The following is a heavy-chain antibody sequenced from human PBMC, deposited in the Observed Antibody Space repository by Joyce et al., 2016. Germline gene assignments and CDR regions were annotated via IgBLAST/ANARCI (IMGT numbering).Heavy chain of an antibody. V-gene: IGHV4-30-2*06. J-gene: IGHJ4*02. Sequence: QLQLQESGPGLLKPSQTLSLTCAVSGDSVSSGGFSWNWIRQSPGKGREWIGYIHVSGSSYNNPSLKSRLSISLDKSKNEFSLKLSSVTAADTAVYFCARSRGTPDYFDYWGQGTLVTVSS. D-gene: IGHD1-14*01. CDR1: GDSVSSGGFS. CDR2: IHVSGSS. CDR3: ARSRGTPDYFDY.